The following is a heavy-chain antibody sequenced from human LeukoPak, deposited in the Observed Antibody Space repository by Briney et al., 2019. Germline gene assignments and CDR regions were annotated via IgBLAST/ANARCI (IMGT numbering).Heavy chain of an antibody. J-gene: IGHJ6*02. CDR1: GFTFSSYD. V-gene: IGHV3-13*04. CDR2: IGTAGDT. D-gene: IGHD6-19*01. Sequence: GGSLRLSCAASGFTFSSYDMHWVRQATGKGLEWVSAIGTAGDTYYPGSVKGRFTISRENAKNSLYLQMNSLRAGDTAVYYCARALAVAGTYYYGMDVWGQRTTVTVSS. CDR3: ARALAVAGTYYYGMDV.